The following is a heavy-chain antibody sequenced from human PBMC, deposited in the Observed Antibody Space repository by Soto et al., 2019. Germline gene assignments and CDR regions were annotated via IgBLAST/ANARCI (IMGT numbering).Heavy chain of an antibody. J-gene: IGHJ5*02. CDR1: GDSSSTYD. D-gene: IGHD3-3*01. V-gene: IGHV1-18*04. CDR2: ISPKNGNT. Sequence: ASVKVSCKASGDSSSTYDIRWLRQAPGQGPEWMGRISPKNGNTNYAQNFQDRVTMTADTSSSTAYMELRGLRSDDTAKYYCATSYDSGFDPWGQGTLVTVSS. CDR3: ATSYDSGFDP.